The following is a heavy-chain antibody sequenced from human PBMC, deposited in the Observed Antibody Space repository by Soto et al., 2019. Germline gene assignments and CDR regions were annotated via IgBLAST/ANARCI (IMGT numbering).Heavy chain of an antibody. CDR1: GFTFSDHY. V-gene: IGHV3-72*01. D-gene: IGHD1-26*01. CDR2: TRNKANSYTT. J-gene: IGHJ4*02. Sequence: EVQLVESGGGLVQPGGSLRLSCAASGFTFSDHYMDWVRQAPGKGLEWVGRTRNKANSYTTEYAASVKGRFTVSRDDSKNCLYLQMTSLKTEDTAVYYCAGSGGTYRYFDCRGQGALVTDSS. CDR3: AGSGGTYRYFDC.